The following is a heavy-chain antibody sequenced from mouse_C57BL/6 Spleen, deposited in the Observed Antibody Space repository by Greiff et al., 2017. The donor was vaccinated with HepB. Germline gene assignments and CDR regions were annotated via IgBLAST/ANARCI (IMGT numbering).Heavy chain of an antibody. V-gene: IGHV3-6*01. CDR3: ARADGYSAMDY. J-gene: IGHJ4*01. Sequence: EVKLMESGPGLVKPSQSLSLTCSVTGYSITSGYYWNWIRQFPGNKLEWMGYISYDGSNNYNPSLKNRISITRDTSKNQFFLKLNSVTTEDTATYYCARADGYSAMDYWGQGTSVTVSS. D-gene: IGHD2-3*01. CDR1: GYSITSGYY. CDR2: ISYDGSN.